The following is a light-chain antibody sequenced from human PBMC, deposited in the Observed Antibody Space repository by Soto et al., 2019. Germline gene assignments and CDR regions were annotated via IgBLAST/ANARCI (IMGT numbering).Light chain of an antibody. CDR1: SSDVGTYDF. Sequence: VLTQPRSVSGSPGQSVTISCTGTSSDVGTYDFVSWYQQHPGKPPRLMIFDVSERPSGVPDRFSGSKSGNTASLTISGLQAEDEADYYCCLYAVTFYVFGTGTKGTVL. CDR2: DVS. J-gene: IGLJ1*01. CDR3: CLYAVTFYV. V-gene: IGLV2-11*01.